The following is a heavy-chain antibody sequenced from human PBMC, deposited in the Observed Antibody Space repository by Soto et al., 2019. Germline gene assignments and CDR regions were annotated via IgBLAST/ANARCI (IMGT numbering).Heavy chain of an antibody. CDR2: IYYSGST. CDR3: ARGARFLEWLSDRLGSWFDP. D-gene: IGHD3-3*01. J-gene: IGHJ5*02. Sequence: SETLSLTCTVSGGSISSGGYYWSWIRQHPXKGLEWIGYIYYSGSTYYNPSLKSRVTISVDTSKNQFSLKLSSVTAADTAVYYCARGARFLEWLSDRLGSWFDPWGQGTLVTVSS. V-gene: IGHV4-31*03. CDR1: GGSISSGGYY.